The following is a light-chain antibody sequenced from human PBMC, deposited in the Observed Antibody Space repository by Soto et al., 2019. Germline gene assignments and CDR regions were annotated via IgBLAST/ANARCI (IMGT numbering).Light chain of an antibody. V-gene: IGLV1-44*01. CDR1: SSNIGIYP. J-gene: IGLJ3*02. Sequence: QSVLTQPPSASGTPGQRVTISCSGSSSNIGIYPVNWYQQLPGTAPKLLIYGNNQRPSGVPDRFSGSKSGTSASLAISGLQSEDEADYYCASWDVSLNGPVFGGGTKLTVL. CDR2: GNN. CDR3: ASWDVSLNGPV.